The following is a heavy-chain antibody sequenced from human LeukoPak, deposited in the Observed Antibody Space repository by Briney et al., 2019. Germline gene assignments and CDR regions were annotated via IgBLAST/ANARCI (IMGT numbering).Heavy chain of an antibody. CDR3: ARDQRYSSSWYFDY. CDR2: IIPILGIA. CDR1: GYTFTSYG. D-gene: IGHD6-13*01. Sequence: RASVTVSCTASGYTFTSYGISWVRQAPGQGLEWMGRIIPILGIANYAQKFQGRVTITADKSTSTAYMELSSLRSEDTAVYYCARDQRYSSSWYFDYWGQGTLVTVSS. V-gene: IGHV1-69*04. J-gene: IGHJ4*02.